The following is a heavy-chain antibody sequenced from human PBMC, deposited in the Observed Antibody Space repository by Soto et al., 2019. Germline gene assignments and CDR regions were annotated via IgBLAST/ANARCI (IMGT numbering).Heavy chain of an antibody. V-gene: IGHV4-39*01. CDR2: IYSSENT. D-gene: IGHD3-3*01. CDR3: ARSSIKPQVFMYPFDS. CDR1: GGSVSSSSYS. Sequence: SETLSLTCTVSGGSVSSSSYSWGWIRQSPGQGLEWIGTIYSSENTYYNPSLLSRVTISVDTSKNQFSLRLNSVTAADTAVYYCARSSIKPQVFMYPFDSWSQGTLVTDSS. J-gene: IGHJ4*02.